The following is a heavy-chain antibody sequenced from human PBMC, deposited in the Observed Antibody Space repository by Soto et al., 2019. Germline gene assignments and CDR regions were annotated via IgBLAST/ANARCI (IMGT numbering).Heavy chain of an antibody. CDR2: ISAYNGNK. D-gene: IGHD6-6*01. J-gene: IGHJ4*02. V-gene: IGHV1-18*04. Sequence: QIQLMQSGCEVQKPGASVEVSCKTSGYMFTTYGVSWVRQAPGQGLEWMAWISAYNGNKKFAQKFQGRVSMTIDTSTSTVTMELRSLTSDDTAIYYCARTGGGMAARPLDYWGQGTLVTVSS. CDR3: ARTGGGMAARPLDY. CDR1: GYMFTTYG.